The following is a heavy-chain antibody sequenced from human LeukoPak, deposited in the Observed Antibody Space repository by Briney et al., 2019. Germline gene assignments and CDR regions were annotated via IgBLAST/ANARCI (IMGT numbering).Heavy chain of an antibody. V-gene: IGHV3-7*01. J-gene: IGHJ1*01. CDR3: ASWDQLPLAEYFQY. CDR2: IKQDGSEK. CDR1: GFTFSSYA. Sequence: GGSLRLSRAASGFTFSSYAMSWVRQAPGKGLEWVANIKQDGSEKDYVDSVKGRFTISRDNAKNSLYLQMNSLRAEDTAVYYCASWDQLPLAEYFQYWGQGTLVIVSS. D-gene: IGHD2-2*01.